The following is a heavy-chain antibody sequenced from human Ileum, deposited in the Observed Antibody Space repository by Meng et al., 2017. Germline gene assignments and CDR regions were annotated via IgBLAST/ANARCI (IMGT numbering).Heavy chain of an antibody. J-gene: IGHJ6*02. V-gene: IGHV1-18*01. CDR3: ARDDYGDGDYYYYGMDV. Sequence: QVQLVQSGAEVKKPGASVKVSCKASGYTFTSYGISWVRQAPGQGLEWMGWISAYNGNTNYAQKLQGRVTMTTDTSTSTAYMELRSLRSDDTAVYYCARDDYGDGDYYYYGMDVWGQGTTVTVSS. D-gene: IGHD4-17*01. CDR2: ISAYNGNT. CDR1: GYTFTSYG.